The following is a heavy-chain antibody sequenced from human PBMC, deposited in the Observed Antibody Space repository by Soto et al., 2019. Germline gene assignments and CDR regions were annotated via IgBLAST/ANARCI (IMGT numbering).Heavy chain of an antibody. CDR1: GYTFTNYG. V-gene: IGHV1-18*01. J-gene: IGHJ6*02. Sequence: ASVKVSCKASGYTFTNYGISWVRQAPGQGLEWMGWISTYTGNTEYAQKFQGRLTITTDTSTSTAYMELRSLRSDDTAVYYCAREDGSGISYGMDVWGQGTTVTVSS. CDR2: ISTYTGNT. D-gene: IGHD3-10*01. CDR3: AREDGSGISYGMDV.